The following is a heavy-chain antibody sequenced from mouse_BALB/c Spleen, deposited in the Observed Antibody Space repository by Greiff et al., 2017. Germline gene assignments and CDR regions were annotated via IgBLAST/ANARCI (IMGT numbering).Heavy chain of an antibody. V-gene: IGHV1-47*01. CDR2: FHPYNDDT. Sequence: VQLVESGAELVKPGASVKMSCKAFGYTFTTYPIEWMKQNHGKSLEWIGNFHPYNDDTKYNEKFKGKAKLTVDKSSSTAYMHLSSLTSEDSAVYYCARKGFDYWGQGTTLTVSS. CDR1: GYTFTTYP. J-gene: IGHJ2*01. CDR3: ARKGFDY.